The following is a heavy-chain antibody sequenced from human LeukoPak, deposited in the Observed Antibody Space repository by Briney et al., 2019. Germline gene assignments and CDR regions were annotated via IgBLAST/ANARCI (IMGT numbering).Heavy chain of an antibody. Sequence: GGSLRLSCSASGFTVSSNYESWVRQVPGKGLEWVGVIYRDGKAYYPDSVKGRFTIFRDNSKNTLYLQMNSLRAEDTAVYYCAKDIASGSYGRLDYWGQGTLVTVSS. J-gene: IGHJ4*02. V-gene: IGHV3-66*01. CDR2: IYRDGKA. CDR1: GFTVSSNY. CDR3: AKDIASGSYGRLDY. D-gene: IGHD1-26*01.